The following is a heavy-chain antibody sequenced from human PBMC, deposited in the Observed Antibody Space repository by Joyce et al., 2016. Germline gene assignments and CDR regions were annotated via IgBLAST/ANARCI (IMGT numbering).Heavy chain of an antibody. J-gene: IGHJ4*02. CDR3: AASRCWEFAY. CDR1: GFTFTSHW. V-gene: IGHV3-7*05. CDR2: IKGDGTEK. Sequence: EVQLEESGGGLVQPGGSLRLSCVGTGFTFTSHWMSWVRQAPGKGLEWVAIIKGDGTEKYYVDSVKGRFTISRDNAKNSLSLQMDSLRDEDTAVYYCAASRCWEFAYWGQGSLVSVSS. D-gene: IGHD3-10*01.